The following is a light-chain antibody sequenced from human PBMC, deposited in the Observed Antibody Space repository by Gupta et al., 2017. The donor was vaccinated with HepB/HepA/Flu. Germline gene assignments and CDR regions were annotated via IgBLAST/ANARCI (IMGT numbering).Light chain of an antibody. CDR1: SSDFGIHNY. Sequence: QSALTQPPSASGSPGQSVTISCTGISSDFGIHNYVSWYQQHPGKVPKLIIYEVSKRPSGVPDRFSGSKSGNTASLTVSGLQVEDEADYYCSSYAGRNNGVFGTGPKVTVL. V-gene: IGLV2-8*01. CDR3: SSYAGRNNGV. J-gene: IGLJ1*01. CDR2: EVS.